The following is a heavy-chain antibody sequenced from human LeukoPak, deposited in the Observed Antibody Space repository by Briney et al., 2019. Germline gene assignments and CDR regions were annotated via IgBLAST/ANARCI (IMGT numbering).Heavy chain of an antibody. Sequence: PGGSLRLSCAASGFTFSSYEMNWVRQAPGKGLEWVSYISSSGSTIYYADSVKGRFTISRDNAKNSLYLQMNSLRAEDTAVYYCARDSGQGRFDPWGQGTLVTVSS. CDR2: ISSSGSTI. CDR1: GFTFSSYE. J-gene: IGHJ5*02. D-gene: IGHD3-10*01. CDR3: ARDSGQGRFDP. V-gene: IGHV3-48*03.